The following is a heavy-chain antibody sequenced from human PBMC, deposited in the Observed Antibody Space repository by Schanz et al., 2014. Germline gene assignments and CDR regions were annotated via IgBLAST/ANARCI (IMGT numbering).Heavy chain of an antibody. Sequence: QVQLVESGGGVVQPGGSLRLSCAASGFTFSSYGMHWVRQAPGKGLEWVAFIRYDGSNNYYADSVKGRFTISRDNSKNTLYLQMNSLRAEDTAVYYCTKFETRTRTNYWGQGTLVTVSS. D-gene: IGHD1-1*01. CDR2: IRYDGSNN. CDR3: TKFETRTRTNY. J-gene: IGHJ4*02. CDR1: GFTFSSYG. V-gene: IGHV3-30*02.